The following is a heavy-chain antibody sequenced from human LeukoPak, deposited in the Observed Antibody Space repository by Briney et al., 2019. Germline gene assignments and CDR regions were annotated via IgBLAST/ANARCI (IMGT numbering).Heavy chain of an antibody. V-gene: IGHV4-59*08. J-gene: IGHJ4*02. D-gene: IGHD6-13*01. CDR2: IFYSGST. Sequence: SETLSLTCTVSGDPINSYYWSWLRQPPGKGLEWVGYIFYSGSTNYNPSLKSRVTISVDTSKNQFSLKLSSVTAADTAVYYCARRGSSWYYFDYWGQGTLVTVSS. CDR3: ARRGSSWYYFDY. CDR1: GDPINSYY.